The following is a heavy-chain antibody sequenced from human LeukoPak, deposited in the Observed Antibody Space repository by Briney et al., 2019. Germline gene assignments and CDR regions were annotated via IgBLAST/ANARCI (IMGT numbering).Heavy chain of an antibody. CDR1: GGSFSGYY. J-gene: IGHJ4*02. V-gene: IGHV4-34*01. CDR3: ARGGKWSSGWYRDYYFDY. Sequence: SSETLSLTCVVYGGSFSGYYWSWIRQPPGKGLEWIGEIDQSGTTNYNPSLKSRVTISVDTSKNQFSLKLSSVTAADTAVYYCARGGKWSSGWYRDYYFDYWGQGTLVTVSS. D-gene: IGHD6-19*01. CDR2: IDQSGTT.